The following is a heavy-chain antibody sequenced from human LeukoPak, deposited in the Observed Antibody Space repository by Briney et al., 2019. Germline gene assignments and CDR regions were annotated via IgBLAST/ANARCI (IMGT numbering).Heavy chain of an antibody. Sequence: GGSLRLSCAASGFPFSSYNMHWVRQAPGKGLEWVALISYDGSNQLYADSVRGRFTISRDNSKNTLQLQLNSLRVEDTAVYYCARIDILTGYAAVGDCWGQGALVTVSS. CDR2: ISYDGSNQ. V-gene: IGHV3-30-3*01. CDR1: GFPFSSYN. CDR3: ARIDILTGYAAVGDC. D-gene: IGHD3-9*01. J-gene: IGHJ4*02.